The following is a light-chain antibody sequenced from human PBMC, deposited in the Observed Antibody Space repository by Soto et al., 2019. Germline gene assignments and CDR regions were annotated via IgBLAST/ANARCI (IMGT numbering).Light chain of an antibody. Sequence: EIVLTQSPGTLSLSPGERATLSCRASQSVSSSYLAWYQQKPGQAPRLLIYGASSRATGIPDRFSGSGSGTDFTLTISRLEPEDFAVYYCQQYCSSPPRTLRQWTKV. CDR3: QQYCSSPPRT. J-gene: IGKJ1*01. V-gene: IGKV3-20*01. CDR2: GAS. CDR1: QSVSSSY.